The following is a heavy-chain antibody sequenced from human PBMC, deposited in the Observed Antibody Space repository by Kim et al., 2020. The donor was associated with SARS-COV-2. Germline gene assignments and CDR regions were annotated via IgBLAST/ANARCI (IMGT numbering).Heavy chain of an antibody. Sequence: SYNPSPKSRVTISVDTSKNQFSLRLSSVTAADTAVYYCARLTQDYGDYGYWGQGTLVTVSS. D-gene: IGHD4-17*01. V-gene: IGHV4-39*01. CDR3: ARLTQDYGDYGY. J-gene: IGHJ4*02.